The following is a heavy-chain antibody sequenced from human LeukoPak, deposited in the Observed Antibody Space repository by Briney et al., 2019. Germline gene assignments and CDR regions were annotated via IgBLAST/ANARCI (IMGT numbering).Heavy chain of an antibody. V-gene: IGHV1-8*01. CDR2: MNPSSGNT. CDR1: GYTFTSYD. J-gene: IGHJ6*02. Sequence: ASVKVSCKASGYTFTSYDINWVRQATGQGLEWLGWMNPSSGNTGYAQKFQGRVTMTRDTSISTAYMELSSLRSEDTAVYYCARVAYYYDSAGLYLNYFSGMDVWGQGTTVTVSS. D-gene: IGHD3-22*01. CDR3: ARVAYYYDSAGLYLNYFSGMDV.